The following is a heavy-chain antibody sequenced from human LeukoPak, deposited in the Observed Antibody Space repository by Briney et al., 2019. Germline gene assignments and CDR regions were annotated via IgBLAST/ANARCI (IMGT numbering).Heavy chain of an antibody. CDR3: ARDDYGDYVLETLNYYYYYMDV. D-gene: IGHD4-17*01. J-gene: IGHJ6*03. V-gene: IGHV4-4*07. CDR2: IYTSGST. CDR1: GGSISSYY. Sequence: PSETLSLTCTVSGGSISSYYWSWIRQPAGKGLEWIGRIYTSGSTNYNPSLKSRVTMSVDTSKNQFSLKLSSVTAADTAVYYCARDDYGDYVLETLNYYYYYMDVWGKGTTVTVSS.